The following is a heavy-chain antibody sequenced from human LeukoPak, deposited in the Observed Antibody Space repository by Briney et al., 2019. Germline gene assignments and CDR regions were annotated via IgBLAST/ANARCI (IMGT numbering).Heavy chain of an antibody. CDR1: GGSISSYY. CDR3: ARHRGTGFDY. CDR2: IYYSGST. V-gene: IGHV4-59*08. Sequence: SQTLSLTCTVSGGSISSYYWSWIRQPPGKGLEWIGYIYYSGSTNYNPSLKSRVTISVDTSKNQFSLKLSSVTAADTAVYYCARHRGTGFDYWGQGTLVTVSS. D-gene: IGHD3-16*01. J-gene: IGHJ4*02.